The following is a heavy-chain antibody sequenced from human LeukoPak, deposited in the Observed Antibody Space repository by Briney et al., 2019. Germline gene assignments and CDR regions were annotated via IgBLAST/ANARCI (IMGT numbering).Heavy chain of an antibody. CDR1: GFTFSSYG. CDR3: ARVGPNWELLASALDL. Sequence: PGGSLRLSCAASGFTFSSYGMHWVRQAPGKGLEWVANINQHASEKYYVDSVKGRFTISRDNADNALYLEMSSLRAEDTAVYYCARVGPNWELLASALDLWGQGTMVSVSS. V-gene: IGHV3-7*01. J-gene: IGHJ3*01. CDR2: INQHASEK. D-gene: IGHD1-26*01.